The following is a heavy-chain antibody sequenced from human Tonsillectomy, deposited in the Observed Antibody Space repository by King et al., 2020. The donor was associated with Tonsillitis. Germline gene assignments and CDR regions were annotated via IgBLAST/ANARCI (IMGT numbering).Heavy chain of an antibody. CDR2: INHSGST. V-gene: IGHV4-34*01. Sequence: VQLQQWGAGLLKPSETLSLTCAVYGGSFSGYYWSWIRQPPEKGLEWIGEINHSGSTNYNPSLKSRVTISVDTSKNQFSLNLSSVTAADTAVYYCARGHYGEMGFDYWGQGALVTVSS. D-gene: IGHD4-17*01. CDR1: GGSFSGYY. CDR3: ARGHYGEMGFDY. J-gene: IGHJ4*02.